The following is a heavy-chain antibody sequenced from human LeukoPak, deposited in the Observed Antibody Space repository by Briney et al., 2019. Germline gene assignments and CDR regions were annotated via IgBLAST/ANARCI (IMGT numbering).Heavy chain of an antibody. J-gene: IGHJ6*02. Sequence: SQTLSLTCAISGDSVSSSSAAWNWIRQSPSRGLEWLGRTYYRSKWYNDYAVSVKSRITINPDTSKNQFPLQLNSVTPEDTAVYYCARGESPRYCSGGSCYDYYGMDVWGQGTTVTVSS. D-gene: IGHD2-15*01. V-gene: IGHV6-1*01. CDR2: TYYRSKWYN. CDR1: GDSVSSSSAA. CDR3: ARGESPRYCSGGSCYDYYGMDV.